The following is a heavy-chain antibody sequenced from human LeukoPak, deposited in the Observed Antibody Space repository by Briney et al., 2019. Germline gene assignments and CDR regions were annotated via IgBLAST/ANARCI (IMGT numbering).Heavy chain of an antibody. CDR2: MNPNSGNT. V-gene: IGHV1-8*01. Sequence: ASVKVSCKASGYTFTSYDINWVRQATGQGLEWMGWMNPNSGNTGYAQKFQGRVTMTRNTSISTAYMELSSLRSEDTAVYYCARGWTGYCSSTSCYSGSFGFDYWGRGTLVTVS. CDR1: GYTFTSYD. D-gene: IGHD2-2*02. J-gene: IGHJ4*02. CDR3: ARGWTGYCSSTSCYSGSFGFDY.